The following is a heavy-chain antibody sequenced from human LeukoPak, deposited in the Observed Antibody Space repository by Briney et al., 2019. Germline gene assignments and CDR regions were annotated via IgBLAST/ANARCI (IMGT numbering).Heavy chain of an antibody. CDR2: IRYDGSNK. V-gene: IGHV3-30*02. CDR1: GFTFSSYG. CDR3: AKDRYSSSSYYFDY. Sequence: GGSLRLSCAASGFTFSSYGMQWLRPAPGKGLEWVAFIRYDGSNKYYADSVKGRFTISRDNSKNTLYLQMNSLRAEDTAVYYCAKDRYSSSSYYFDYWGQGTLVTVSS. J-gene: IGHJ4*02. D-gene: IGHD6-13*01.